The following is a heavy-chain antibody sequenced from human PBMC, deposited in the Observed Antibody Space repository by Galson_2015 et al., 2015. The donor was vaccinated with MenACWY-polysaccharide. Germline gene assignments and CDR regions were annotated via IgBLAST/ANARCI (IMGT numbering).Heavy chain of an antibody. J-gene: IGHJ5*02. CDR2: ISGSGDST. Sequence: SLRLSCAASGFTFSSYSMSWVRQAPGKGLEWVSTISGSGDSTYYPASVRGRFTISRDNSKSTLYLQMDSLRAEDTAVYYCARGGRAVSNRNWFDPWGQGTLVTVSS. V-gene: IGHV3-23*01. CDR3: ARGGRAVSNRNWFDP. CDR1: GFTFSSYS. D-gene: IGHD3-16*01.